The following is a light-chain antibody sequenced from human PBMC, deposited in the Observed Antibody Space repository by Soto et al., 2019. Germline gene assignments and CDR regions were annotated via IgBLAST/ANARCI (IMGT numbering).Light chain of an antibody. CDR2: DAS. CDR3: QQRSNWPS. Sequence: ELVLTQSPATLYLSPGERATLSCRASQSVSSYLAWYQQKPGQAPRLLIYDASSRATGIPARFSGSGSGTDFTLTISSLEPEDFAVYYCQQRSNWPSFGQGTKVDIK. J-gene: IGKJ1*01. V-gene: IGKV3-11*01. CDR1: QSVSSY.